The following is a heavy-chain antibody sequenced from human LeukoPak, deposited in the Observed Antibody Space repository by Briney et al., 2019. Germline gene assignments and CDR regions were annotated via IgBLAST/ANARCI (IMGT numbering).Heavy chain of an antibody. CDR2: IYYSGST. V-gene: IGHV4-30-4*01. Sequence: SETLSLTCTVSGGSISSGDYDWSWIRQPPGKGLEWIGYIYYSGSTYYNPSLKSRVTISVDTSKNQFSLKLSSVTAADTAVYYCARYSSGWFGYWGQGALVTVSS. CDR3: ARYSSGWFGY. J-gene: IGHJ4*02. CDR1: GGSISSGDYD. D-gene: IGHD6-19*01.